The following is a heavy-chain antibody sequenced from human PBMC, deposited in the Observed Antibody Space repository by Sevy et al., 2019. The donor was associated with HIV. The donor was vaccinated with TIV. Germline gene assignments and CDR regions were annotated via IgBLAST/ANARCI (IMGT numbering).Heavy chain of an antibody. D-gene: IGHD3-3*01. CDR2: ISGSGGSP. Sequence: GGSPRLSCVASGFTFSSYAMNWVRQAPGKGLEWVSSISGSGGSPYYAVSVKGRFTISRDNSKNMLYLQMNSLRAEDTAIYYCAKDLIFAVGEAFDIWGQGTMVTVSS. V-gene: IGHV3-23*01. J-gene: IGHJ3*02. CDR1: GFTFSSYA. CDR3: AKDLIFAVGEAFDI.